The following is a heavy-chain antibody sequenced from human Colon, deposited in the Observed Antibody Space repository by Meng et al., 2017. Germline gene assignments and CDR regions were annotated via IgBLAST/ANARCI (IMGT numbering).Heavy chain of an antibody. D-gene: IGHD4-17*01. CDR3: ARDRKHYGERGWFDP. Sequence: QVQLQEAGPGLVKPSQTLSLACTVSGGSISSGDYYWSWLRQPPGKGLEWIGYIYYSGSTYSNASLKSRVTISIDRSKNQFSLKLSSVTAADTAVYYCARDRKHYGERGWFDPWGQGTLVTVSS. V-gene: IGHV4-30-4*01. J-gene: IGHJ5*02. CDR2: IYYSGST. CDR1: GGSISSGDYY.